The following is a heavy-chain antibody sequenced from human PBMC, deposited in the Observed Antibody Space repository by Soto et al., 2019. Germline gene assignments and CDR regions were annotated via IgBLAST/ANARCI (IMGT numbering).Heavy chain of an antibody. CDR3: ARGGSSTRSDY. J-gene: IGHJ4*02. D-gene: IGHD2-2*01. CDR1: GGSISSYY. CDR2: IYYSGST. V-gene: IGHV4-59*01. Sequence: SETLSLTCTVSGGSISSYYWSWIRQPPGKGLEWIGYIYYSGSTNYNPSLKSRVTISVDTSKNQFSLKLSSVTAADTAVYYCARGGSSTRSDYWGQGTRVTVSS.